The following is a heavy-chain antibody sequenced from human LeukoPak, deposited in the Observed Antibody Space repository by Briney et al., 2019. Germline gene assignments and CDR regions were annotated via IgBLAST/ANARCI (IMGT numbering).Heavy chain of an antibody. D-gene: IGHD3-10*01. CDR3: ARGKEPLLWFGELSLPFAFDI. J-gene: IGHJ3*02. CDR1: GYTFTSYG. V-gene: IGHV1-18*01. Sequence: GASVKVSCKASGYTFTSYGISWVRQAPGQGLEWMGWISAYNGNTNYAQKLQGRVTMTTDTSTSTAYMELRSLRSDDTAVYYCARGKEPLLWFGELSLPFAFDIWGQGTMVTVSS. CDR2: ISAYNGNT.